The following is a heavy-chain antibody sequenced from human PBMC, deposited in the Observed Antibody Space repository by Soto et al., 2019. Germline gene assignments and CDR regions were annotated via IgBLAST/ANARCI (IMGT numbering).Heavy chain of an antibody. CDR2: INAGNGNT. D-gene: IGHD1-1*01. J-gene: IGHJ5*02. CDR1: GYTFTSYA. V-gene: IGHV1-3*01. Sequence: ASVKVSCKASGYTFTSYAMHWVRQAPGQRLEWMGWINAGNGNTKYSQKFQGRVTITRDTSASTAYMELSSLRSEDTAVYYCARLSKLLAGTTFNWFEPWGQGTLVTVSS. CDR3: ARLSKLLAGTTFNWFEP.